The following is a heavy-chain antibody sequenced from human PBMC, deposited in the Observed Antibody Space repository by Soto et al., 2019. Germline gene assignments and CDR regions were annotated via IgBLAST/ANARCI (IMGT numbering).Heavy chain of an antibody. CDR3: AKLGIAAAGYDY. Sequence: GGSLRLSCAASGFTFSSYWMHWVRQAPGKGLVWVSRINSDGSSTNYADSVKGRFTISRDNAKNTLYLQMDSLRAEDTAVYYCAKLGIAAAGYDYWGQGTLVTVSS. J-gene: IGHJ4*02. CDR1: GFTFSSYW. CDR2: INSDGSST. V-gene: IGHV3-74*01. D-gene: IGHD6-13*01.